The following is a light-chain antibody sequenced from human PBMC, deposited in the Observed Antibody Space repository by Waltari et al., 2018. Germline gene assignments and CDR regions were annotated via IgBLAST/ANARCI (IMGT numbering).Light chain of an antibody. CDR2: DAS. V-gene: IGKV3-11*01. CDR3: QQRSSWPLT. Sequence: DILLTQSPATLSLSPGERATLSCRASQSVSSYLAWYQQKPGQAPRILIYDASTRAGGFPARFSGSGSGTDFTLTISSLEPEDFAVYYCQQRSSWPLTFGGGTKVEIK. J-gene: IGKJ4*01. CDR1: QSVSSY.